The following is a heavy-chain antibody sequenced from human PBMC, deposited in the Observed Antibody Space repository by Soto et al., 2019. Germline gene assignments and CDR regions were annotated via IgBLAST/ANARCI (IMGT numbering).Heavy chain of an antibody. Sequence: QLQLQESGPGLVKPSETLSLTCTVSGGSISNSDYYWGWIRQPPGKGLEWLGSISYRGNTYYNPSLNSTVPISIDTSNNQCSLRLNSGTAADTAVYYCATIALVRGISYWYFDLWGRGTLVTVSS. CDR3: ATIALVRGISYWYFDL. D-gene: IGHD3-10*01. V-gene: IGHV4-39*01. CDR2: ISYRGNT. J-gene: IGHJ2*01. CDR1: GGSISNSDYY.